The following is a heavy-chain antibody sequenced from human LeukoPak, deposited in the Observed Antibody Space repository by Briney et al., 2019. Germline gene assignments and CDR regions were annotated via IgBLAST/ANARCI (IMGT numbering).Heavy chain of an antibody. CDR1: GFTFSNYA. J-gene: IGHJ4*02. CDR2: ISYDGSNK. D-gene: IGHD5-18*01. V-gene: IGHV3-30-3*01. CDR3: ARGRDTAMVISYYFDY. Sequence: QPGASLRLSCAASGFTFSNYAMSWVRQAPGKGLEWVAVISYDGSNKYYADSVKGRFTISRDNSKNTLYLQMNSLRAEDTAVYYCARGRDTAMVISYYFDYWGQGTLVTVSS.